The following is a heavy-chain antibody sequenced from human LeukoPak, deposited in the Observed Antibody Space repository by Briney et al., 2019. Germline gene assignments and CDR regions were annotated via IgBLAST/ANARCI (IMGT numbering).Heavy chain of an antibody. CDR3: AGVKYYDYVWGSYRHTYYFDY. V-gene: IGHV4-59*01. Sequence: PSETLSLTCTVSGGSISSYYWSWIRQPPGKGLEWIGYIYYSGSTNYNPSLKSRVTISVDTSKNQFSLKLSSVTAADTAVYYCAGVKYYDYVWGSYRHTYYFDYWGQGTLVTVSS. CDR2: IYYSGST. J-gene: IGHJ4*02. CDR1: GGSISSYY. D-gene: IGHD3-16*02.